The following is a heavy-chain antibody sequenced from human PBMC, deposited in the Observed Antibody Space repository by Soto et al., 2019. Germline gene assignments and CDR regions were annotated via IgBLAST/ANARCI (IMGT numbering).Heavy chain of an antibody. D-gene: IGHD5-12*01. V-gene: IGHV1-69*08. CDR2: FIPILGIA. CDR3: ARDGYTRRADYYCGMDV. Sequence: QVQLVQSGAEVKKPGSSVKVSCKASGGTFSSYTISWVRQAPGQGLEWMGRFIPILGIANYAQKFQGRVTITADKSTSTAYMELSSLRSEDTAVYYCARDGYTRRADYYCGMDVWGQGTTVTVSS. CDR1: GGTFSSYT. J-gene: IGHJ6*02.